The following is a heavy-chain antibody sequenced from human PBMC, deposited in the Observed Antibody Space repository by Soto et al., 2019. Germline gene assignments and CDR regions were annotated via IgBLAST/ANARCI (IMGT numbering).Heavy chain of an antibody. V-gene: IGHV3-74*01. CDR1: GFTFSNYW. CDR2: INSDGSST. J-gene: IGHJ5*02. CDR3: SRAYQCWFDP. Sequence: EVQLVESGGGLVQPGGSLRLSCAASGFTFSNYWMHWVRQAQGKGLVWVSRINSDGSSTTYADSVKGRFTIYRDNAKNTLYLQMNSLRAEDTAVYYCSRAYQCWFDPWGQGTLVTVSS. D-gene: IGHD2-2*01.